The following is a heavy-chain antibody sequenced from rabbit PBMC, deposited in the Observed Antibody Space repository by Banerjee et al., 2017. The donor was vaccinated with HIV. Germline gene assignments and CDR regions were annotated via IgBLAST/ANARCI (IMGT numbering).Heavy chain of an antibody. V-gene: IGHV1S40*01. J-gene: IGHJ3*01. Sequence: QSVEESGGDLVKPGASLTLTCTASGLSFSSGYYMCWVRQAPGKGLEWIGCIYTSSGSTWYASWVNGRFTISKTSTTVTLQMTSLTAADTATYFCAREGANSAGFYLWGQGTLVTVS. CDR1: GLSFSSGYY. D-gene: IGHD7-1*01. CDR2: IYTSSGST. CDR3: AREGANSAGFYL.